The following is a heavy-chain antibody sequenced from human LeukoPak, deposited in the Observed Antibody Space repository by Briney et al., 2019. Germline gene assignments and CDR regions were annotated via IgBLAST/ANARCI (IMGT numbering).Heavy chain of an antibody. CDR3: ARDGLEYYGSGTKYYYYGMDV. V-gene: IGHV4-4*02. J-gene: IGHJ6*02. CDR1: GGSISSSNW. Sequence: SETLSLTCAVSGGSISSSNWWSWVRQPPGKGLEWIGEIYHSGSTNYNPSLKSRVTISVDKSKNQFSLKLSSVTAADTAVYYCARDGLEYYGSGTKYYYYGMDVWGQGTTVTVSS. CDR2: IYHSGST. D-gene: IGHD3-10*01.